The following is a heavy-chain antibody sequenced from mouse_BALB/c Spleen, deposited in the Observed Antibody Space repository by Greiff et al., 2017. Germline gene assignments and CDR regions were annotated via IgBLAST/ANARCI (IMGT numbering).Heavy chain of an antibody. CDR1: GFNIKDYY. CDR2: IDPENGDT. V-gene: IGHV14-4*02. CDR3: NAGYGNY. Sequence: EVQLQQSGAELVRSGASVKLSCTASGFNIKDYYMHWVKQRPEQGLEWIGWIDPENGDTDYAPKFQGKATMTADTSSNTAYLQLSSLTSEDTAVYYCNAGYGNYWGQGTTLTVSS. J-gene: IGHJ2*01. D-gene: IGHD2-14*01.